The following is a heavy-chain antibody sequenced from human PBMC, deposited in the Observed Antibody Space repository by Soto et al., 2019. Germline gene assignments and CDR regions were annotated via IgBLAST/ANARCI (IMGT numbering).Heavy chain of an antibody. CDR3: AREGGAAAGNKNWFDP. Sequence: SETLSLTCTVSGGSISSYYWSWIRQPPGKGLEWIGYIYYSGSTNYNPSLKSRVTISVDTSKNQFSLKLSSVTAADTAVYYCAREGGAAAGNKNWFDPWGQGTLVTVAS. V-gene: IGHV4-59*01. CDR2: IYYSGST. J-gene: IGHJ5*02. D-gene: IGHD6-13*01. CDR1: GGSISSYY.